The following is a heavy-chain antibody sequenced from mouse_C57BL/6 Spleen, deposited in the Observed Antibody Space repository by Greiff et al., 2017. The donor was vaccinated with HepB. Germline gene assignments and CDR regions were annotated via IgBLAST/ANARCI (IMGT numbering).Heavy chain of an antibody. CDR2: IYPGDGDT. D-gene: IGHD2-4*01. CDR1: GYAFSSSW. J-gene: IGHJ3*01. Sequence: VQLKESGPELVKPGASVKISCKASGYAFSSSWMNWVKQRPGKGLEWIGRIYPGDGDTNYNGKFKGKATLTADKSSSTAYMQLSSLTSEDSAVYFCARSGTYDYDLFAYWGQGTLVTVSA. CDR3: ARSGTYDYDLFAY. V-gene: IGHV1-82*01.